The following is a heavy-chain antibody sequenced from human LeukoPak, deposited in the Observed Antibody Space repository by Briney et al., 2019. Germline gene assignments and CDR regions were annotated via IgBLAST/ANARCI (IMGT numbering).Heavy chain of an antibody. J-gene: IGHJ4*02. CDR1: GFTFSSYE. CDR3: ARDPGYSSSWPNPFDY. D-gene: IGHD6-13*01. V-gene: IGHV3-48*03. CDR2: ISSGASTI. Sequence: GGSLRFSCVASGFTFSSYEMNWVRQAPGKGLEWVSYISSGASTIYYADSVKGRFTISRDNAKNSLYLQMNSLRAEDTAVYYCARDPGYSSSWPNPFDYWGQGTLVTVSS.